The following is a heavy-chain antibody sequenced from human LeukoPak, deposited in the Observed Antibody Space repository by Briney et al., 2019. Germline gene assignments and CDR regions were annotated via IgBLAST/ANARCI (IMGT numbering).Heavy chain of an antibody. CDR1: GFTFSSYG. J-gene: IGHJ5*02. CDR3: AKDSDRGCIQLWLHWFDP. V-gene: IGHV3-30*18. Sequence: GGSLRLSCAASGFTFSSYGMHWVRQAPGKGLERVAVISYDGSNKYYADSVKGRFTISRDNSKNTLYLQMNSLRAEDTAVYYCAKDSDRGCIQLWLHWFDPWGQGTLVTVSS. D-gene: IGHD5-18*01. CDR2: ISYDGSNK.